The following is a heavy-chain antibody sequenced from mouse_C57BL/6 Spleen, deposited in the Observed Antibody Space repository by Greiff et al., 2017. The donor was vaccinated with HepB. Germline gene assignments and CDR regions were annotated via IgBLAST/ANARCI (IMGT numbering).Heavy chain of an antibody. CDR2: IYPRSGNT. V-gene: IGHV1-81*01. CDR3: ARGSSWPYSAMDY. Sequence: QVQLKESGAELARPGASVKLSCKASGYTFTSYGISWVKQRTGQGLEWIGEIYPRSGNTYYNEKFKGKATLTADKSSSTAYMELRSLTSADSAVYFCARGSSWPYSAMDYWGQGTSVTVSS. CDR1: GYTFTSYG. J-gene: IGHJ4*01.